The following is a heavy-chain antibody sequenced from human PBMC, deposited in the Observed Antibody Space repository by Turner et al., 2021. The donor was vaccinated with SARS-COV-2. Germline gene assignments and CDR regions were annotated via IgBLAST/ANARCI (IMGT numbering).Heavy chain of an antibody. CDR3: AKETAVSGTPKNYYYYGGMDV. D-gene: IGHD6-19*01. CDR2: FDHEDGET. CDR1: VYTPTELS. V-gene: IGHV1-24*01. J-gene: IGHJ6*02. Sequence: GQLVQSGAEVRKRGGSVKVSGMHPVYTPTELSMHWVRQGRGKGLEWMGGFDHEDGETIYAQKCQGRVTTNDDTSPDTAYMDMSNLTSEDKTVYYCAKETAVSGTPKNYYYYGGMDVWGQGTTVTVSS.